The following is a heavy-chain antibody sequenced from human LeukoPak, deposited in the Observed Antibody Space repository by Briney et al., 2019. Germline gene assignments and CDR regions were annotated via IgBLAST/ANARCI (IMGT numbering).Heavy chain of an antibody. D-gene: IGHD3-22*01. CDR2: IYYSGST. V-gene: IGHV4-61*05. J-gene: IGHJ4*02. CDR1: GGSIRNSSFY. Sequence: SETLSLTCAVSGGSIRNSSFYWGWIRQPPGKGLEWIGYIYYSGSTNYNPSLKSRVTISVDTSKNQFSLKLSSVTAADTAVYYCARTYYYDSSGYYYFDYWGQGTLVTVSS. CDR3: ARTYYYDSSGYYYFDY.